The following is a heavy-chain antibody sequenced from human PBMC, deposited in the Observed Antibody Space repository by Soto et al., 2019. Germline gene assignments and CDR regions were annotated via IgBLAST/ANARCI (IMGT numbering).Heavy chain of an antibody. J-gene: IGHJ6*02. Sequence: QVQLQESGPGLVKPSQTLSLTCTVSGGSINSGDYYWSWLRQYPGKGLEWIGYIYHSGSTFYNPSLRSRVTISVDTSENQFSLKLSSVTAADTAVYYCARDIADHGFLGYYGVDVWGQGTTVTVSS. D-gene: IGHD3-10*01. CDR1: GGSINSGDYY. CDR3: ARDIADHGFLGYYGVDV. CDR2: IYHSGST. V-gene: IGHV4-31*03.